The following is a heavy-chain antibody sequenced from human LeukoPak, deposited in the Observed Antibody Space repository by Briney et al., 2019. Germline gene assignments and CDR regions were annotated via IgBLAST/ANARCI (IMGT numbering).Heavy chain of an antibody. Sequence: SETLSLTCAVSGGSISSGGYSWSWIRQPPGKGLEWIGYIYHSGSTYYNPSLKSRVTISVDTSKNQFSLKLNSVTAADTAVYFCARQGGYSSSPDFWGRGTLVTVSP. CDR2: IYHSGST. V-gene: IGHV4-30-2*01. D-gene: IGHD6-13*01. CDR3: ARQGGYSSSPDF. CDR1: GGSISSGGYS. J-gene: IGHJ4*02.